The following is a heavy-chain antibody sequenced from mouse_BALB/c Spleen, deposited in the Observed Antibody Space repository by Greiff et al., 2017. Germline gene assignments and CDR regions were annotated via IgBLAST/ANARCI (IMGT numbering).Heavy chain of an antibody. Sequence: VQLQQSGPELVKPGASVKMSCKASGYTFTSYVMHWVKQKPGQGLEWIGYINPYNDGTKYNEKFKGKATLTSDKSSSTAYMELSSLTSEDSAVYYCARSGDDYGSTHYAMDDWGQGTSVTVSS. CDR3: ARSGDDYGSTHYAMDD. CDR1: GYTFTSYV. J-gene: IGHJ4*01. V-gene: IGHV1-14*01. CDR2: INPYNDGT. D-gene: IGHD1-1*01.